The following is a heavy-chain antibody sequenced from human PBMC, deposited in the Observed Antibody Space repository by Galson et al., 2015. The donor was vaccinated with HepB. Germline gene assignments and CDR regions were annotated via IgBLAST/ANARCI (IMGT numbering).Heavy chain of an antibody. CDR1: GCTFSSYT. Sequence: SVKVSCKASGCTFSSYTISWVRQAPGQGLEWMGRIIPILGIANYAQKFQGRVTITADKSTSTAYMELSSLRSEDTAVYYCARDLGGPRDGPDNNQVGYWGQGTLVTVSS. V-gene: IGHV1-69*04. D-gene: IGHD5-24*01. CDR3: ARDLGGPRDGPDNNQVGY. CDR2: IIPILGIA. J-gene: IGHJ4*02.